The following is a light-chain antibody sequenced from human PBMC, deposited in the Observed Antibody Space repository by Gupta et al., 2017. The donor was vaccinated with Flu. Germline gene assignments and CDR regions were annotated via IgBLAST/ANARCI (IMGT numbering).Light chain of an antibody. CDR3: QVWDSRAWV. CDR1: NIGGRN. J-gene: IGLJ3*02. Sequence: SYELTQPLSVSVALGQTASITCGGNNIGGRNVHWYHQQPGQAPVLVVHSDTNRPSGIPERFSGSNSGNTATLTISRAQGGDEGVYYCQVWDSRAWVFGGGTKLTVL. CDR2: SDT. V-gene: IGLV3-9*01.